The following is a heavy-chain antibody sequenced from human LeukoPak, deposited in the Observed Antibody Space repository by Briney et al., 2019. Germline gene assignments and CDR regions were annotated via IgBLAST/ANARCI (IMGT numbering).Heavy chain of an antibody. CDR3: ARCSGGSCEQGWFDP. Sequence: SETLSLTCTVSGGSISSYYWSWIRQPPGKGLEWIGYIYYSGSTNYNPSLKSRVTISVDTSKNQFSLKLSSVTAADTAMYYCARCSGGSCEQGWFDPWGQGTLVTVSS. J-gene: IGHJ5*02. D-gene: IGHD2-15*01. CDR1: GGSISSYY. V-gene: IGHV4-59*01. CDR2: IYYSGST.